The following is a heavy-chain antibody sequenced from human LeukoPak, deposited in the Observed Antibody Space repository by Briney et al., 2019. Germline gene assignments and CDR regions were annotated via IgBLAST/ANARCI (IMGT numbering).Heavy chain of an antibody. D-gene: IGHD3-3*01. Sequence: KPGSSVKVSCKASGGTFSSYTISWVRQAPGQGLEWMGRIIPTLGIANYAQKFQGRVTITADKSTSTAYMELSSLRSEDTAVYYCAREFDFWSGYLDYWGQGTLVTVSS. CDR3: AREFDFWSGYLDY. V-gene: IGHV1-69*04. CDR2: IIPTLGIA. CDR1: GGTFSSYT. J-gene: IGHJ4*02.